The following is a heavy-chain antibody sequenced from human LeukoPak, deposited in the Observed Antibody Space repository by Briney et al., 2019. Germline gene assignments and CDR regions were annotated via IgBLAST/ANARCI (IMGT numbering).Heavy chain of an antibody. CDR1: GGSFSGYY. D-gene: IGHD6-13*01. CDR3: ASSYSSRWYYFDH. Sequence: FETLSLTCAVYGGSFSGYYWSWIRQPPGKGLEWIGEIGHSGRVNSNPSLKSRVTISVDTSKNQFFMKLSSVTAADTAVYYCASSYSSRWYYFDHWGHGTLVTVSS. J-gene: IGHJ4*01. V-gene: IGHV4-34*01. CDR2: IGHSGRV.